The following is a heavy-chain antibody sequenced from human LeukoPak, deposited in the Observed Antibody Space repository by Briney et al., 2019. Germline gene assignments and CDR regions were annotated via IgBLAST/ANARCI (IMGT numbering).Heavy chain of an antibody. CDR3: ARAYRFGEFFD. Sequence: ASVKVSCKASGYTFTTFAMNWVRQAPGQGLEWMGWINTDTGNPTYAQGFTGRFVFSLDTSVSTAYLQISSLKAEDTAVYYCARAYRFGEFFDWGQGTLVTVSS. D-gene: IGHD3-10*01. J-gene: IGHJ4*02. CDR1: GYTFTTFA. V-gene: IGHV7-4-1*02. CDR2: INTDTGNP.